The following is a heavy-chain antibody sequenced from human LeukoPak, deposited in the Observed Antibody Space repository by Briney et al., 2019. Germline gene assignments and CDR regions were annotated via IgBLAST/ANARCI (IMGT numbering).Heavy chain of an antibody. CDR1: GGSISSYY. D-gene: IGHD2-2*01. Sequence: SETLSLTCTVSGGSISSYYWSWIRQPPGKGLEWIGYIYYSGSTNYNPSLKSRVNISVDTSKNQFSLKLSSVTAADTAVYYCASAPSLYCSSTSCPYYYMDVWGKGTTVTVSS. V-gene: IGHV4-59*08. J-gene: IGHJ6*03. CDR3: ASAPSLYCSSTSCPYYYMDV. CDR2: IYYSGST.